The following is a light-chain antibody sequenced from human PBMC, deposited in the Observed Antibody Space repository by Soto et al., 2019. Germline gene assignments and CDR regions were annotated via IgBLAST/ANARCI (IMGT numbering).Light chain of an antibody. CDR3: QQYGSSPPYT. Sequence: EVVLTQSPGTLSLSPGERATLSCRASQSVSNNYFAWYQQKPGQAPRLLIFGSSDRATGIPDRFSGSGSGRDFTLTISRPEPEDFAVYYCQQYGSSPPYTFGQGTKLEIK. CDR1: QSVSNNY. CDR2: GSS. V-gene: IGKV3-20*01. J-gene: IGKJ2*01.